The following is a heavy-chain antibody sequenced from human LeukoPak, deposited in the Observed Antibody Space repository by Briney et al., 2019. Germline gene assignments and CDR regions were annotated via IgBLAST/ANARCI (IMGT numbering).Heavy chain of an antibody. Sequence: PGGSLRLSCAASGFTFSSDWMSWVRQAPGKGLEGVGYIKEDGREKYYVDSMRGRYIISRANAQDSLYLQMNSLRAEDTAVYYCARGLNYYGISGYLPTGYWGQGTLVTVSS. D-gene: IGHD3-22*01. J-gene: IGHJ4*02. V-gene: IGHV3-7*01. CDR1: GFTFSSDW. CDR2: IKEDGREK. CDR3: ARGLNYYGISGYLPTGY.